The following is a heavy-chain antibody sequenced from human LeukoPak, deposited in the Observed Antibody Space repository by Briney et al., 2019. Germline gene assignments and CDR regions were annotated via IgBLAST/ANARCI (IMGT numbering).Heavy chain of an antibody. CDR3: AREMANDAFDI. V-gene: IGHV3-30-3*01. Sequence: GGSLRLSCAASGFTFSSYAMHWVRQAPGKGLEWVAVISYDGSNKYHADSVKGRFTISRDNSKKTLYLQMNSLRVEDTAVYYCAREMANDAFDIWGQGTMVTVSS. J-gene: IGHJ3*02. CDR1: GFTFSSYA. D-gene: IGHD5-12*01. CDR2: ISYDGSNK.